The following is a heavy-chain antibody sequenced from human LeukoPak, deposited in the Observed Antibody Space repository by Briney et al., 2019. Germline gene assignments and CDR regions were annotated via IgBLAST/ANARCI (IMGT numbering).Heavy chain of an antibody. CDR1: GFTFSSYG. D-gene: IGHD2-2*02. J-gene: IGHJ3*02. Sequence: GGSLRLSCAASGFTFSSYGLSWVRQAPGKGLEWVSAISGSGGSTYYADSVKGRFTISRDNSKNTLYLQMNSLRVEDTAVYYCASGLVVPGAIGDAFDIWGQGTMVTVSS. CDR3: ASGLVVPGAIGDAFDI. V-gene: IGHV3-23*01. CDR2: ISGSGGST.